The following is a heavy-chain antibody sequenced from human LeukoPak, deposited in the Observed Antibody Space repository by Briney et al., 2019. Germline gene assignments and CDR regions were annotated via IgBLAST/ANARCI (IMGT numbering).Heavy chain of an antibody. Sequence: GGSLRLSCAASGFTYKTFNMNWVRQAPGKGLVWVSSITSGGDYIYYADSVKGRFTTSRDNAKNSLSLQLNSLRVEDTAVYYCARGHYDVLAASYKWTPDYWGQGTPVTVSS. V-gene: IGHV3-21*01. CDR3: ARGHYDVLAASYKWTPDY. CDR2: ITSGGDYI. CDR1: GFTYKTFN. J-gene: IGHJ4*02. D-gene: IGHD3-9*01.